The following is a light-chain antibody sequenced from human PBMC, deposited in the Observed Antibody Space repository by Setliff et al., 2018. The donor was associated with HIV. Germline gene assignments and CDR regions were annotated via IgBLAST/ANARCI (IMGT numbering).Light chain of an antibody. CDR3: QSYDSSLSGYV. J-gene: IGLJ1*01. CDR2: DVH. Sequence: QSALTQPASVSGSPGRSITISCTGSRSDIGGSNYVSWYQQHPGKAPKLIIYDVHNRPSGVSNRFSGSKSDNTASLTISGLQAEDEADYYCQSYDSSLSGYVFGTGTKVTVL. V-gene: IGLV2-14*03. CDR1: RSDIGGSNY.